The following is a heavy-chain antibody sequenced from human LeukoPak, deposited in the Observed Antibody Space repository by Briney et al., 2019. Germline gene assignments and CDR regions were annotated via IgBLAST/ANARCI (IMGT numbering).Heavy chain of an antibody. CDR1: GFTVSSNY. CDR3: ARTVYGDYGYYFDY. D-gene: IGHD4-17*01. J-gene: IGHJ4*02. Sequence: PGGSLRLSCAASGFTVSSNYMSWVRQAPGKGLEWVSYISSSGSTIYYADSVKGRFTISRDNAKNSLYLQMDSLRAEDTAVYYCARTVYGDYGYYFDYWGQGTLVTVSS. V-gene: IGHV3-11*01. CDR2: ISSSGSTI.